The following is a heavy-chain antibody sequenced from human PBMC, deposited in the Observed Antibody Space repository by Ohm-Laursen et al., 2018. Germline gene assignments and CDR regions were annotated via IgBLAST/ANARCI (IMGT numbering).Heavy chain of an antibody. CDR3: AKMVGAWDFFDY. D-gene: IGHD1-26*01. V-gene: IGHV3-74*01. Sequence: SLRLSCAASGFTFSSYWMHWVRQAPGKGLVWVSRINSDGSSTSYADSVKGRFTISRDNAKNSLYLQMNSLRAEDTALYYCAKMVGAWDFFDYWSQGTLITVSS. CDR2: INSDGSST. J-gene: IGHJ4*02. CDR1: GFTFSSYW.